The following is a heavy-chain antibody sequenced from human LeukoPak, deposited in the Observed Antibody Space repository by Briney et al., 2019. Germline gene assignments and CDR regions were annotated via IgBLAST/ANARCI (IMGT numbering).Heavy chain of an antibody. J-gene: IGHJ4*02. V-gene: IGHV3-23*01. CDR3: AKQDGAMVRGVYPLDY. D-gene: IGHD3-10*01. Sequence: GGSLSLSCAASGFTFSSDAMSWVRQAPGEGLGWVSAVSGSGCDTYYADSVKGRFTISRDNSKNTLYLQMNSLRAEDTAVYYCAKQDGAMVRGVYPLDYWGQGTLVTVSS. CDR2: VSGSGCDT. CDR1: GFTFSSDA.